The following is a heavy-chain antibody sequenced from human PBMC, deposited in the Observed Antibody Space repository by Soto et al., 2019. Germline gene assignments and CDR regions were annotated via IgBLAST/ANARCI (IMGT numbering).Heavy chain of an antibody. CDR3: ARSQGSSTSLEIYYYYYYGMDV. CDR1: GAPFGSYA. J-gene: IGHJ6*02. CDR2: IIPIPGTA. D-gene: IGHD2-2*01. Sequence: QVQLFQSGAEVKKPGPWLKVSSRASGAPFGSYAIAWLRRAPGKGLDGWGGIIPIPGTANYAQKFQGRVTIAADESTSTAYMELSSLRSEDTAVYYCARSQGSSTSLEIYYYYYYGMDVWGQGTTVTVSS. V-gene: IGHV1-69*01.